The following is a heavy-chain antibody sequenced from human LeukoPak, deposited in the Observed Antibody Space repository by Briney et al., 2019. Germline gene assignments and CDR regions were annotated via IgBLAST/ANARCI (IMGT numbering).Heavy chain of an antibody. J-gene: IGHJ3*02. CDR3: AKVIDSPYDYYDSSGYYYASAFDI. CDR1: GFTFSSYA. Sequence: PGGSLRLSCAASGFTFSSYAMSWVRQAPGKGLEWVSAISGSGGSTYYADSVKGRFTISRDNSKNTLYLQMNSLRAEGTAVYYCAKVIDSPYDYYDSSGYYYASAFDIWGQGTMVTVSS. V-gene: IGHV3-23*01. D-gene: IGHD3-22*01. CDR2: ISGSGGST.